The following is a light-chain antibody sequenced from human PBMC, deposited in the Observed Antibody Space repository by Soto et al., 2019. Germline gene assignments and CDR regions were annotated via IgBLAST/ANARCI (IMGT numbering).Light chain of an antibody. CDR1: QSISTY. CDR3: QQSYSSPLT. CDR2: ASY. V-gene: IGKV1-39*01. Sequence: IMLSHSPSSRSASVGYRFTITCLASQSISTYLNWYQQKPGTAPKLLIYASYTLQSGVPSRFSGRGSGSDFTLTISSLQPEDFATYSCQQSYSSPLTFAQGTKVDIK. J-gene: IGKJ1*01.